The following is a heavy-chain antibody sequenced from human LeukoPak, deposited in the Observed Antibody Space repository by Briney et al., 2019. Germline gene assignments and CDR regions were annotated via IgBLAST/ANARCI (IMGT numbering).Heavy chain of an antibody. CDR2: IWYDGSNK. V-gene: IGHV3-33*01. J-gene: IGHJ6*02. CDR3: ARVPYDYYYYYGMDV. CDR1: GFTFSSYG. D-gene: IGHD3-16*01. Sequence: PGGSLRLSCAASGFTFSSYGMHWVRQAPGKGLEWVAVIWYDGSNKYYADSVKGRFTISRDNSKNTLYLQMNSRRAEDTAVYYCARVPYDYYYYYGMDVWGQGTTVTVSS.